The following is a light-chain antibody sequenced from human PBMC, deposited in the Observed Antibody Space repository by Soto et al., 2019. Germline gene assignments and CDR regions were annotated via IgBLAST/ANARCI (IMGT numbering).Light chain of an antibody. V-gene: IGLV2-14*01. CDR1: SSDVGGYNY. Sequence: QSALTQPASVSGSPGQSITISCSGTSSDVGGYNYVSWYQQHPGKAPKLMIYEVSNRPSGVSNRFSGSKSGNTASLTISGLQPEDEADYYCSSYTSSSPYVFGTGTKLTVL. CDR2: EVS. CDR3: SSYTSSSPYV. J-gene: IGLJ1*01.